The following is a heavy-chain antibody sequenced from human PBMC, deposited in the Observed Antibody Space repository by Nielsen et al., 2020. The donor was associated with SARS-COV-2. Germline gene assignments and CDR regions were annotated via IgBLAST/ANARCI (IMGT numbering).Heavy chain of an antibody. Sequence: GESLKISCAASGFRFSSYGMHWVRQAPGKGLEWVAFISYDGSNTYYADSLKGRFAISRDNSKNTLYLQMNSLRAEDTAVYYCVRKDTSMGFYYYGMDVWGRGTTVTVSS. V-gene: IGHV3-30*03. J-gene: IGHJ6*02. D-gene: IGHD5-18*01. CDR2: ISYDGSNT. CDR1: GFRFSSYG. CDR3: VRKDTSMGFYYYGMDV.